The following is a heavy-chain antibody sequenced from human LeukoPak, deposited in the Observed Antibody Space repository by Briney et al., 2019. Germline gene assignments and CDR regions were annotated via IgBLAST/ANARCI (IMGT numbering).Heavy chain of an antibody. CDR1: GFSISSGYY. CDR2: IHHSGTT. J-gene: IGHJ4*02. D-gene: IGHD6-19*01. CDR3: ARIRYSSGWLFLDY. Sequence: PSETLSLTCTVSGFSISSGYYWGWIRQPPGKGLEWIGSIHHSGTTYYNPSLKGRVTISVDTSKNQFSVKLSSVTAADTAVYYCARIRYSSGWLFLDYWGQGTLVTVSS. V-gene: IGHV4-38-2*02.